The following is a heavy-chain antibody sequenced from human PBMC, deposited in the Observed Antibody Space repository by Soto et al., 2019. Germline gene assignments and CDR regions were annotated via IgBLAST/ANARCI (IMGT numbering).Heavy chain of an antibody. Sequence: GGSLRLSCAASGFTFSSYGMHWVRQAPGKGLEWVAVIWYDGSNKYYADSVKGRFTISRDNSKNTLYLQMNSLRAEDTAVYYCARESSGNGFDYWGQGTLVTVSS. V-gene: IGHV3-33*01. CDR2: IWYDGSNK. CDR1: GFTFSSYG. D-gene: IGHD6-19*01. CDR3: ARESSGNGFDY. J-gene: IGHJ4*02.